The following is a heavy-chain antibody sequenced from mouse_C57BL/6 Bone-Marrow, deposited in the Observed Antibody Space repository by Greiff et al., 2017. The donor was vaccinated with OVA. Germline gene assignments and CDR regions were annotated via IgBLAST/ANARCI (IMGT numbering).Heavy chain of an antibody. CDR3: SRQNWDHFDY. D-gene: IGHD4-1*01. Sequence: EVQRVESGGGLVKPGGSLKLSCAASGFTFSSYTMSWVRQTPEMRLEWVATISGGGGNTYYPDSVKGRFTISRDNAKNTLNLPMSSLMSEDTPLYYCSRQNWDHFDYWGQGTTLTVSS. CDR1: GFTFSSYT. J-gene: IGHJ2*01. CDR2: ISGGGGNT. V-gene: IGHV5-9*01.